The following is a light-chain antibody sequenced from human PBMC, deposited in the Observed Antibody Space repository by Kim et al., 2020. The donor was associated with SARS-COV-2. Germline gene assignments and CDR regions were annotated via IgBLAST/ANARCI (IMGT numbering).Light chain of an antibody. CDR2: EAS. Sequence: DIQMTQSPPTLPASVGDRVTITCRASQLINNWLAWYQQKPGKAPKLLIYEASTLETGVPSRFSGGGSETEFTLTISSLQPDDFATYYCQQYNTYLSFGQGTKVDIK. CDR3: QQYNTYLS. V-gene: IGKV1-5*03. CDR1: QLINNW. J-gene: IGKJ1*01.